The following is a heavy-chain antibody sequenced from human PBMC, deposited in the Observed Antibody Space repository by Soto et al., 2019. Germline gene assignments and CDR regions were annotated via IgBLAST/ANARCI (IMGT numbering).Heavy chain of an antibody. Sequence: SETLSLTCSVSGAALNSGNYYWSWIRQVPGKGLEWIGHIYATGAVDYNPSLRDRITISQDTSERQFSLNLRLVTAADTAVYYCARLRIATNNYKWFDPWGQGTLVTVSS. D-gene: IGHD2-21*01. CDR2: IYATGAV. CDR1: GAALNSGNYY. CDR3: ARLRIATNNYKWFDP. J-gene: IGHJ5*02. V-gene: IGHV4-31*03.